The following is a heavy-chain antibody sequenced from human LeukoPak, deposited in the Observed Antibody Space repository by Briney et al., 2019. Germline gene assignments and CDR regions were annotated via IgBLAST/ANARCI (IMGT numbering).Heavy chain of an antibody. CDR1: GFTFSSYA. CDR2: ISGSGGST. J-gene: IGHJ4*02. D-gene: IGHD3-10*01. Sequence: GGSLRPSCAASGFTFSSYAMSSVRQAPGKGLEWVSAISGSGGSTYYADSVKGRFTISRDNFKNTLYLQMNSLRAEDTAVYYCAKDPGMVRGHRAYWGQGTLVTVSS. V-gene: IGHV3-23*01. CDR3: AKDPGMVRGHRAY.